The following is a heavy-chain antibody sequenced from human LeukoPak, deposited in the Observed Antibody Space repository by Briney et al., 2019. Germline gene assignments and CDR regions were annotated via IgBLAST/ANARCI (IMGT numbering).Heavy chain of an antibody. CDR2: INHRGDT. CDR1: GGSFSGYY. J-gene: IGHJ4*03. CDR3: ARGPTISETGYFDY. V-gene: IGHV4-34*01. Sequence: SETLSLTCAVYGGSFSGYYWSWIRQPPGKGLEWIGEINHRGDTNYNPSVKSRVTISVDTSKNQYSLTVTSLTAADTAVYFCARGPTISETGYFDYWGQGTLVTVSS. D-gene: IGHD1-1*01.